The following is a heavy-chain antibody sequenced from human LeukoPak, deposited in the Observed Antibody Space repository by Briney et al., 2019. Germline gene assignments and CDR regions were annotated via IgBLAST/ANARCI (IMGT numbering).Heavy chain of an antibody. CDR2: ICYTGST. V-gene: IGHV4-59*01. Sequence: SETLSLTCTVSGGSISSYFWSWIRQPPGKGLEWIGNICYTGSTYYDPSLQSRVTISVDTSENQFSLTLSSVAAADTAVYYCARFTYCGGDCYSLDYWGQGTLVTVSS. CDR3: ARFTYCGGDCYSLDY. D-gene: IGHD2-21*02. J-gene: IGHJ4*02. CDR1: GGSISSYF.